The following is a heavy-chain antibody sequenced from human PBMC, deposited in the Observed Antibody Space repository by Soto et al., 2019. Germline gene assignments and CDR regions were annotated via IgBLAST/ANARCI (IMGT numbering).Heavy chain of an antibody. CDR2: ISSSSSYI. V-gene: IGHV3-21*01. J-gene: IGHJ3*02. D-gene: IGHD3-10*01. CDR3: ARETGTTRAFDI. CDR1: GFTFSSYS. Sequence: WFLRLSCAASGFTFSSYSMNWVRQAPGKGLEWVSSISSSSSYIYYADSVKGRFTISRDNAKNSLYLQMNSLRAEDTAVYYCARETGTTRAFDIWGQGTMVTVSS.